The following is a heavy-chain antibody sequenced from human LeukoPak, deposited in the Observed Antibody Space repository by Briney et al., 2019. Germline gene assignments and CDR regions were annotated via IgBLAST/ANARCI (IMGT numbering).Heavy chain of an antibody. Sequence: PSETLSLTCAVYGGSFSGYYWSWIRQPPGKGLEWIGEINHSGSTNYNPPLKSRVTISVDTSKNQFSLKLSSVTAADTAVYYCARDYDSSGCAFDIWGQGTMVTVSS. J-gene: IGHJ3*02. CDR3: ARDYDSSGCAFDI. CDR1: GGSFSGYY. D-gene: IGHD3-22*01. V-gene: IGHV4-34*01. CDR2: INHSGST.